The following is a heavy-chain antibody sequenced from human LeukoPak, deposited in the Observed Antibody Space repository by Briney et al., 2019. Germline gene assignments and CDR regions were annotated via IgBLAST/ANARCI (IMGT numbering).Heavy chain of an antibody. CDR2: INHSGST. D-gene: IGHD3-10*01. Sequence: SETLSLTCAVYGGSFSGYYWSWIRQPPGKGLEWIGEINHSGSTNYNPSLKSRVTISVDTSKNQFSLKLSSVTAADTAVYYCARIYGSGRLGWFDPWGQGTLVTVSS. CDR3: ARIYGSGRLGWFDP. V-gene: IGHV4-34*01. CDR1: GGSFSGYY. J-gene: IGHJ5*02.